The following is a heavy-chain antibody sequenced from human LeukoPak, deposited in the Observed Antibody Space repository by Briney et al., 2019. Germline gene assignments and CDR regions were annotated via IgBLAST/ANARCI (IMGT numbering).Heavy chain of an antibody. J-gene: IGHJ4*02. V-gene: IGHV3-11*01. CDR2: ISSGRGINS. Sequence: PGGSLRLSCAASGFIFSDYYMTWIRQAPGKGLEWISYISSGRGINSGGADSVKGRFTISRDNAENSVFLQMSSLRVEDAAVYYCARGSASSLRHFDYWGQGILVTVSS. D-gene: IGHD6-25*01. CDR1: GFIFSDYY. CDR3: ARGSASSLRHFDY.